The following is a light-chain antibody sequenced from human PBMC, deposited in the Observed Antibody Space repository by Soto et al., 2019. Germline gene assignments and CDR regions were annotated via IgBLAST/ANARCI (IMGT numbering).Light chain of an antibody. CDR1: QNLGSGY. Sequence: EIVLTQSPGTLSLSPGDRATLSCRASQNLGSGYLAWYQQKPGQAPRILIYAASSRATGIPDRFSGSGSGPDFSLTISRLEPEDFAVYYCQQYDTSPRTFGQGTKVEI. J-gene: IGKJ1*01. CDR2: AAS. V-gene: IGKV3-20*01. CDR3: QQYDTSPRT.